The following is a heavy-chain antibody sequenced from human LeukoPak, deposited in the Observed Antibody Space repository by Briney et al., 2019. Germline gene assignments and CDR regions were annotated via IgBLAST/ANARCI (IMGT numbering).Heavy chain of an antibody. D-gene: IGHD3-10*01. CDR3: ATPVFSGYYGMDV. J-gene: IGHJ6*02. V-gene: IGHV1-69*04. CDR1: GGTFSSYA. Sequence: ASVKVSCKASGGTFSSYAISWVRQAPGQGLEWMGRIIPILGIATYAQKFQGRVTITADKSTSTAYMELSSLRSEDTAVYYRATPVFSGYYGMDVWGQGTTVTVSS. CDR2: IIPILGIA.